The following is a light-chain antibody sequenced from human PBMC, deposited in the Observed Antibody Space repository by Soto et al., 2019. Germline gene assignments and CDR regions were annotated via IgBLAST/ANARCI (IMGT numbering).Light chain of an antibody. CDR3: CSYAGSNTLV. CDR2: DVS. Sequence: QSALTQPRSVSGFPGQSVTISCTGTSSDVGGYNYVTWYQQHAGKAPKLRIYDVSKRPSGVPDRFSGSKSGNTASLTISGLQAEDEAEYYCCSYAGSNTLVFGGGTKLTV. CDR1: SSDVGGYNY. V-gene: IGLV2-11*01. J-gene: IGLJ3*02.